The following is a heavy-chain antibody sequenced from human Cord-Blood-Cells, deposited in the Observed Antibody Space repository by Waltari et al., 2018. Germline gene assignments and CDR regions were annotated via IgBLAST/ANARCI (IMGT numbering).Heavy chain of an antibody. V-gene: IGHV1-2*02. CDR1: GYTFTGYY. CDR2: INPNRGGT. D-gene: IGHD5-12*01. Sequence: QVQLVQSGAEVKKPGASVKVSCKASGYTFTGYYMHWVRQAPGQGLEWMGWINPNRGGTNYAQKFQGRVTMTRDTSISTAYMELSRLRSDDTAVYYCARVKDIVATIKAFDIWGQGTMVTVSS. CDR3: ARVKDIVATIKAFDI. J-gene: IGHJ3*02.